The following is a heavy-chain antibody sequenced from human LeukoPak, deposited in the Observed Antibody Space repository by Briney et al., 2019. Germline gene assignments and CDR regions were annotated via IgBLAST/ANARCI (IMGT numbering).Heavy chain of an antibody. CDR1: GFTFSNYA. D-gene: IGHD3-22*01. Sequence: GGSLRLSCAASGFTFSNYAMSWVRQAPGKGLEWVSIITGYSESTYYADSVKGRFTISRENSQNTLYLQMNSLRVEDTAIYYCAKYRSGYLYYFDSWGRGTLVTVSS. CDR2: ITGYSEST. V-gene: IGHV3-23*01. CDR3: AKYRSGYLYYFDS. J-gene: IGHJ4*02.